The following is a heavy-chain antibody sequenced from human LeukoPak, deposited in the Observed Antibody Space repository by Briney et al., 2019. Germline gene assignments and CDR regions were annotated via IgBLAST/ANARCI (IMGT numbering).Heavy chain of an antibody. V-gene: IGHV3-21*01. J-gene: IGHJ5*02. Sequence: TGGSLRLSCAASGFTFSSYSMNWVRQAPGKGLEWVSSISSSSSYIYYADSVKGRFTISRDNAKNSLYLQMNSLRAEDTAVYYCARGSTQGGNWFDPWGQGTLVTVSS. CDR3: ARGSTQGGNWFDP. CDR1: GFTFSSYS. D-gene: IGHD1-1*01. CDR2: ISSSSSYI.